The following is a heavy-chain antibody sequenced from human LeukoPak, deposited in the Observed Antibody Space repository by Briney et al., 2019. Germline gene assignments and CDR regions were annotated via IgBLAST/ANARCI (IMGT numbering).Heavy chain of an antibody. CDR2: IYPGDSDT. J-gene: IGHJ4*02. CDR1: GYSFTSYW. V-gene: IGHV5-51*01. CDR3: ARPTRDCSSTICYLGSFDY. D-gene: IGHD2-2*01. Sequence: GESLQISCKGSGYSFTSYWIGWVRQMPGKGLEWMGIIYPGDSDTRYSPSFQGQVTISADKSISTAYLQWSSLKASDTAMYYRARPTRDCSSTICYLGSFDYWGQGTLVTVSS.